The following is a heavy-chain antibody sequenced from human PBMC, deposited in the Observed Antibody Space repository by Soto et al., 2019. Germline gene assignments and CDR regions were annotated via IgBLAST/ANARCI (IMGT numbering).Heavy chain of an antibody. CDR1: GGSISSYY. Sequence: QVQLQESGPGLVKPSETLSLTCTVSGGSISSYYWSWIRQPPGKGLEWIGYIYYSGSTNYNPSLKSRVTISVDTSKNQFSLKLSSVTAADTAVYYCARTPDIVVVTLYWYFDLWGRGTLVTVSS. CDR2: IYYSGST. D-gene: IGHD3-22*01. CDR3: ARTPDIVVVTLYWYFDL. J-gene: IGHJ2*01. V-gene: IGHV4-59*01.